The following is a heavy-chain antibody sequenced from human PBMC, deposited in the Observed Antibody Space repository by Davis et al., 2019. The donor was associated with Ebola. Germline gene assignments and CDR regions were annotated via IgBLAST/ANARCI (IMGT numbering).Heavy chain of an antibody. V-gene: IGHV3-23*01. CDR2: ITGSGGST. CDR3: ARVKGYSNYYYYYGMDV. J-gene: IGHJ6*02. CDR1: GFTSRDYA. Sequence: GGSLRLSCAASGFTSRDYAMSWVRQAPGKGLEWVSAITGSGGSTNYADSVKGRFTISRDNSKNTLYLQMNSLRAEDTAVYYCARVKGYSNYYYYYGMDVWGQGTTVTVSS. D-gene: IGHD4-11*01.